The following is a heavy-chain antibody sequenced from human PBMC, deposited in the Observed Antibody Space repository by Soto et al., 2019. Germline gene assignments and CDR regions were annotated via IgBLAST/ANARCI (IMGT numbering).Heavy chain of an antibody. CDR2: INHSGST. Sequence: QVQLQQWGAGLLKPSETLSLTCAVYGGSFSGYYWSWIRQPPGKGLEWMGEINHSGSTNYNPSLKSRVTISVDTSKNQFSLKLSSVTAADTAVYYCARGRDRYYYDSSGSAHPFQHWGQGTLVTVSS. J-gene: IGHJ1*01. CDR1: GGSFSGYY. D-gene: IGHD3-22*01. CDR3: ARGRDRYYYDSSGSAHPFQH. V-gene: IGHV4-34*01.